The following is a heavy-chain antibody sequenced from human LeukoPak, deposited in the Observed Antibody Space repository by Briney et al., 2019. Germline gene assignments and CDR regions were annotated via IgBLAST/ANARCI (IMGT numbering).Heavy chain of an antibody. J-gene: IGHJ4*02. CDR2: INPNSGGT. CDR3: ARGDGYNLWYSDY. CDR1: GYSLTGYY. V-gene: IGHV1-2*02. D-gene: IGHD5-24*01. Sequence: APVRFSCGASGYSLTGYYMPGVPQSPGKRLEWMGWINPNSGGTNYAQKFQGRVTMTRATSISTAYMELSRLRSDDTAVYYCARGDGYNLWYSDYWGQGTLVTVSS.